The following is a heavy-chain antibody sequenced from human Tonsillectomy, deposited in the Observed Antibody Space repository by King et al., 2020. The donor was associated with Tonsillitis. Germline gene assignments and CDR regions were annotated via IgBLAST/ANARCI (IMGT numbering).Heavy chain of an antibody. CDR1: GFTFSIYA. D-gene: IGHD3-3*01. V-gene: IGHV3-23*04. CDR3: AKDGHYDVWSTYPYYFDY. Sequence: VQLVESGGGLVQPGGSLRLSCAASGFTFSIYAMAWVRQAPGKGLEWVSAISGSSGSTYYADSVKGRFTISRENSKNTLYLQMNSLRADDTAVYYCAKDGHYDVWSTYPYYFDYWGQGTLVTVSP. CDR2: ISGSSGST. J-gene: IGHJ4*02.